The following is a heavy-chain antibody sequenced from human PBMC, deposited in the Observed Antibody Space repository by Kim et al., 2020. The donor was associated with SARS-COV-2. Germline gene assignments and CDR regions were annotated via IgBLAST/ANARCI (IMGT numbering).Heavy chain of an antibody. CDR2: IYHSGST. CDR3: ARGRGVGYYDIFTGYYYFDY. D-gene: IGHD3-9*01. J-gene: IGHJ4*02. CDR1: GGSISSSNW. V-gene: IGHV4-4*02. Sequence: SETLSLTCAVSGGSISSSNWWSWVRQPPGKGLEWIGEIYHSGSTNYNPSLKSRVTISVDKSKNQFSLKLSSVTAADTAVYYCARGRGVGYYDIFTGYYYFDYWGQGTLVTVSS.